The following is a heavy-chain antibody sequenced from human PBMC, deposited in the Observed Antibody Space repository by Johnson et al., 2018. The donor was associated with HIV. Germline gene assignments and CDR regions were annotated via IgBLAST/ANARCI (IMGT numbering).Heavy chain of an antibody. D-gene: IGHD6-19*01. V-gene: IGHV3-53*01. CDR3: ARDLRNSGWSNGFDV. J-gene: IGHJ3*01. Sequence: EMQLVESGGGLIQPGGSLRLSCAASEFTVSGGYMNWVRQAPGKGLEWVSVIYSGGSTYYADSVKGRFTISRDNSKTTLYLQMNSLRAEETALYDCARDLRNSGWSNGFDVWGQGTMGTVSS. CDR1: EFTVSGGY. CDR2: IYSGGST.